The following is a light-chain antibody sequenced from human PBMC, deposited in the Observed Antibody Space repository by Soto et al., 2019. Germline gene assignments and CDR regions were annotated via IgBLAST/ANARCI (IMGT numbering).Light chain of an antibody. V-gene: IGKV1-5*01. Sequence: IRIKQCAFPLSASVADSVTIPCRASQSVXSWLGWYQQKPGKAPNVLTYDVSSLQTGVPSRLSGSGSGTDFTLTISSMQSEYFATYYCQQLNIDPITFGQGTRLEIK. CDR2: DVS. CDR1: QSVXSW. CDR3: QQLNIDPIT. J-gene: IGKJ5*01.